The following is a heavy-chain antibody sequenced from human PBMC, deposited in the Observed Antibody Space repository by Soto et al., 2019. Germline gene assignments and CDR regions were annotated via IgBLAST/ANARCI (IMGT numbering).Heavy chain of an antibody. V-gene: IGHV4-31*03. Sequence: QVQLQESGPGLVKPSQTLSLTCTVSGGSISSGDYYWSWIRQHPGKGLEWIGYVYYSGSTYYNPSLKSRVTRSVDTSKNQFSLKRSSVTAADTAGYYCARDYYISNDYGLDDGGQGTTVTVSS. CDR1: GGSISSGDYY. CDR2: VYYSGST. CDR3: ARDYYISNDYGLDD. J-gene: IGHJ6*02. D-gene: IGHD3-22*01.